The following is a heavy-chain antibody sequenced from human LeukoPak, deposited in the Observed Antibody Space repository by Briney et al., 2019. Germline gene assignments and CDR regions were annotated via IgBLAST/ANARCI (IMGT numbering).Heavy chain of an antibody. CDR1: GITFTGNW. V-gene: IGHV3-74*01. Sequence: GGSLRLSCAASGITFTGNWHWVRQTPGKGLVWVSVIRSDGSSATYADSVKGRFTISRDSAKNTLYLQMNSLRVEDTAVYYCAPIGAGYWGQGTLVIVSS. D-gene: IGHD4/OR15-4a*01. CDR2: IRSDGSSA. J-gene: IGHJ4*02. CDR3: APIGAGY.